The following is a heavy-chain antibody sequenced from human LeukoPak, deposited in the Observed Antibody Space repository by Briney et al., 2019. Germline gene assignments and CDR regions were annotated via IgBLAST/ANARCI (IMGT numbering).Heavy chain of an antibody. CDR3: ARGEQRRRNDILTGYRLGY. D-gene: IGHD3-9*01. CDR1: GYTFTSYD. CDR2: MNPNSGNT. J-gene: IGHJ4*02. Sequence: ASVKVSCKASGYTFTSYDINWVRQATGQGLEWMGWMNPNSGNTGYAQKFQGRVTMTRNTSISTAYMVLSSLRSEDTAVYYCARGEQRRRNDILTGYRLGYWGQGTLVTVSS. V-gene: IGHV1-8*01.